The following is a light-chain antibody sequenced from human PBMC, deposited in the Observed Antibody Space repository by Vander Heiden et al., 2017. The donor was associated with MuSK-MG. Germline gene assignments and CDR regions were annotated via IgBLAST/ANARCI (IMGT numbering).Light chain of an antibody. Sequence: DIVMTQSPLSLPVTPGEPASIPCRSSQSLLHSNGYNYVDWYLKQAGQSTQLLIGLGSNRASGVPDRCSGRGSGTDFTMKSSRVEAEDVGVYYCMQARQTPWTFGQGTKVEIK. J-gene: IGKJ1*01. CDR2: LGS. CDR1: QSLLHSNGYNY. V-gene: IGKV2-28*01. CDR3: MQARQTPWT.